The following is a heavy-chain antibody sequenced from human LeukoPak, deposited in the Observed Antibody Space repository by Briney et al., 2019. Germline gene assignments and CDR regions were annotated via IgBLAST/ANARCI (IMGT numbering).Heavy chain of an antibody. CDR1: GGSFSGYY. CDR2: INHSGST. V-gene: IGHV4-34*01. CDR3: ARGSVTIHAFDI. D-gene: IGHD4-17*01. J-gene: IGHJ3*02. Sequence: KPSETLSLTCAVYGGSFSGYYWSWIRQPPGKGLEWIGEINHSGSTNYNPSLKSRVTMSVDTSKNQFSLKLSSVTAADTAVYYCARGSVTIHAFDIWGQGTMVTVSS.